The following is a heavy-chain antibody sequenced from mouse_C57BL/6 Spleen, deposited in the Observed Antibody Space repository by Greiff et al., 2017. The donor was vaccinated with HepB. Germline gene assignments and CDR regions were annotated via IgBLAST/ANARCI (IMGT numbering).Heavy chain of an antibody. Sequence: EVQVVESGGGLVKPGGSLKLSCAASGFTFSDYGMHWVRQAPEKGLEWVAYISSGSSTIYYADTVKGRFTISRDNAKNTLFLQMTSLRSEDTAMYYCARNAWAYYSNYWFAYWGQGTLVTVSA. D-gene: IGHD2-5*01. CDR2: ISSGSSTI. J-gene: IGHJ3*01. V-gene: IGHV5-17*01. CDR3: ARNAWAYYSNYWFAY. CDR1: GFTFSDYG.